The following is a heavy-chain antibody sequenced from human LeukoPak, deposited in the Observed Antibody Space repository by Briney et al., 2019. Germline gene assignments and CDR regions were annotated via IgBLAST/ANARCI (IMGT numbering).Heavy chain of an antibody. CDR1: IGSFSGYH. J-gene: IGHJ4*02. Sequence: SETLSLTCAVYIGSFSGYHWSWIRQSPGKGLEWIGEINHSGSTNYNPSLKSRVTISVDKSKNQFSLKLSSVTAADTAVYYCAREGPDGLDYWGQGTLVTVSP. D-gene: IGHD5-24*01. CDR2: INHSGST. V-gene: IGHV4-34*01. CDR3: AREGPDGLDY.